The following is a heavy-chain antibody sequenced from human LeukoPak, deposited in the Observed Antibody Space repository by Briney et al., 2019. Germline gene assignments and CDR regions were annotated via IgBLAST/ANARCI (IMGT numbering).Heavy chain of an antibody. CDR1: GGTFTSYA. J-gene: IGHJ5*02. CDR3: ARDPKVVPAAPNWFDP. CDR2: IIPIFGIA. D-gene: IGHD2-2*01. V-gene: IGHV1-69*10. Sequence: SVKVSCKASGGTFTSYAISWVRQAPGQGLEWMGGIIPIFGIANYAQKFQGRVTITADKSTSTAYMELSSLRSEDTAVYYCARDPKVVPAAPNWFDPWGQGTLVTVSS.